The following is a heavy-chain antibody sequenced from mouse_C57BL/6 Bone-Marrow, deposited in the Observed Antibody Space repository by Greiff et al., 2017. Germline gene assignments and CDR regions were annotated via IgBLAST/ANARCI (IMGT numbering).Heavy chain of an antibody. CDR1: GYTFTSYW. CDR2: IHPNSGST. CDR3: ARSPYSPPFAY. V-gene: IGHV1-64*01. Sequence: QVQLEQPGAELVKPGASVKLSCKASGYTFTSYWMHWVKQRPGQGLEWIGMIHPNSGSTNYNEKFKSKATLTVDKSSSTAYMQLSSLTSEDSAVYYCARSPYSPPFAYWGQGTLVTVSA. D-gene: IGHD2-12*01. J-gene: IGHJ3*01.